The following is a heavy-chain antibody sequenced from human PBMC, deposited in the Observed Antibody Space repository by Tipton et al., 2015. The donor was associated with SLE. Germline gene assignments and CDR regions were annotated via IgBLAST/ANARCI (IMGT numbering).Heavy chain of an antibody. V-gene: IGHV3-23*01. D-gene: IGHD7-27*01. CDR3: AQDLGRGGLDN. CDR2: ITGTGVTT. Sequence: LRLSCAASGFSFSSYAMNWVRQAPGKGLEWVSRITGTGVTTYYAEYVKGRFTISRDNSKNTLFLQRNSLRADDTAVYYCAQDLGRGGLDNWGQGTLVTVSS. CDR1: GFSFSSYA. J-gene: IGHJ4*02.